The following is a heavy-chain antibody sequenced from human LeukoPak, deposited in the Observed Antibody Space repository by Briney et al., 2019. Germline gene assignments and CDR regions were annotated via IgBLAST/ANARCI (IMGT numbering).Heavy chain of an antibody. V-gene: IGHV3-48*04. Sequence: GGSLRLSCAASGFIVSSNYMSWVRQAPGKGLEWVSYISSSSNTIYSDSVKGRFTISRDNAKNSLYLQMNSLRAEDTAIYYCARDLYGDYIVDYWGHGALVTVSS. CDR1: GFIVSSNY. CDR3: ARDLYGDYIVDY. D-gene: IGHD4-17*01. J-gene: IGHJ4*01. CDR2: ISSSSNTI.